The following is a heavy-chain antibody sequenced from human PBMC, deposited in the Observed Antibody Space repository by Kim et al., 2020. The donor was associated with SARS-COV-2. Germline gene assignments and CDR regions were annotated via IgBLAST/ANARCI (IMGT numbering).Heavy chain of an antibody. V-gene: IGHV1-3*01. Sequence: ASVKVSCKASGYTFTSYAMHWVRQAPGQRLEWMGWINAGNGNTKYSQKFQGRVTITRVTSASTAYMELSSLRSEDTAVYYCARDRGYDSSGYYSPYFDYWGQGTLVTVSS. D-gene: IGHD3-22*01. J-gene: IGHJ4*02. CDR2: INAGNGNT. CDR1: GYTFTSYA. CDR3: ARDRGYDSSGYYSPYFDY.